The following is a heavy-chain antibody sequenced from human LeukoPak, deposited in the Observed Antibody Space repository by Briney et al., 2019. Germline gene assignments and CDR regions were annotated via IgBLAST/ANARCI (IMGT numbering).Heavy chain of an antibody. V-gene: IGHV1-2*02. CDR1: GYTFTGYY. CDR3: VRDLETGGYQPSDY. Sequence: ASMKVSCKASGYTFTGYYIHWVRQAPGQGLEWMGWINPNSGDTSYAQKFQGRVTVTRDTSVSTAYVDLSSLRSDDTAVYYCVRDLETGGYQPSDYWGQGTLVTVSS. D-gene: IGHD6-25*01. J-gene: IGHJ4*02. CDR2: INPNSGDT.